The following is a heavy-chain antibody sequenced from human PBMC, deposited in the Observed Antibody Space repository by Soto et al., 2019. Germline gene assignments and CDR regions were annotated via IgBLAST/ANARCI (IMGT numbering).Heavy chain of an antibody. V-gene: IGHV3-7*01. J-gene: IGHJ3*01. CDR2: INQGGSDI. CDR3: VTECRSSGWFH. D-gene: IGHD6-19*01. CDR1: GFTFSDYW. Sequence: EVQLVESGGGLVQPGGFLRLSCAASGFTFSDYWMSWVRQTPGKGLEWVAKINQGGSDIYYVDSVRGRFTISRDNAKSSLYLQMNSLGVQDTAVYYCVTECRSSGWFHWGQGTMVTVSS.